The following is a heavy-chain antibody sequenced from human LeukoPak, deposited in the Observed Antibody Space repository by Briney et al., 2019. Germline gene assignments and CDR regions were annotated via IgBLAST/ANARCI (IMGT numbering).Heavy chain of an antibody. CDR2: ISAYNGNT. CDR3: ASQATPRYYDSSGYYNGDYYYYYMDV. D-gene: IGHD3-22*01. V-gene: IGHV1-18*01. CDR1: GYTFTSYG. Sequence: ASVKVSCKASGYTFTSYGISWVRQAPGQGLEWMGWISAYNGNTNYAQKLQGRVTMTTDTSTSTAYMELRSLRSDDTAVYYCASQATPRYYDSSGYYNGDYYYYYMDVWGKGTTVTVSS. J-gene: IGHJ6*03.